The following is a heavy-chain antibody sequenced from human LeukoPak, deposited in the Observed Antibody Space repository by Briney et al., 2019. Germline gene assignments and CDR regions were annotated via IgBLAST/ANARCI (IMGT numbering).Heavy chain of an antibody. CDR1: GYSFANSW. Sequence: GESLKISCQGSGYSFANSWIGWVRQMPGKGLEWMGIIYPGDSDTRYSPSFQGQVTISADKSMTTAYLQWSSLKASDSAMYYWARGIDAAAVTKFDFWGQGTLVTVSS. J-gene: IGHJ5*01. CDR3: ARGIDAAAVTKFDF. CDR2: IYPGDSDT. V-gene: IGHV5-51*01. D-gene: IGHD6-13*01.